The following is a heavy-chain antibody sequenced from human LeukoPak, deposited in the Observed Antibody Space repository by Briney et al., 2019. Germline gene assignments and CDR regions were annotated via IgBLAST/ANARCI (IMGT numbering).Heavy chain of an antibody. Sequence: GGSLRLSCAASGFTFRAYWMSWIRQAPGKGPEWVADINQDGIEEYYVQSVKGRFTVSRDNAQNAVFLQMTNLRADDTAVYYCARWKMELQRNAFDFWGQGTVVTVSS. V-gene: IGHV3-7*01. CDR1: GFTFRAYW. CDR2: INQDGIEE. J-gene: IGHJ3*01. CDR3: ARWKMELQRNAFDF. D-gene: IGHD1-26*01.